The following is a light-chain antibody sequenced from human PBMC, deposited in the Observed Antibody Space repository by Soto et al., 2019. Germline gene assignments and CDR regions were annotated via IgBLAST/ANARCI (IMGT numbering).Light chain of an antibody. Sequence: EFVLTQSPGTLSLSPGERATLSCRSSQTVRNNYLAWYQQKPGQAPRLLIYDASSRATGIPDRFSGGGSGTDFTLTISRLEPEDFEVYYCQHFSSNPLTFGGGTKVDIE. CDR1: QTVRNNY. V-gene: IGKV3-20*01. CDR3: QHFSSNPLT. J-gene: IGKJ4*01. CDR2: DAS.